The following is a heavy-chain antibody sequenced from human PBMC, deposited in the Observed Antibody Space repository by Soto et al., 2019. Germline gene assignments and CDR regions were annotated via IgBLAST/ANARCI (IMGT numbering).Heavy chain of an antibody. J-gene: IGHJ4*02. D-gene: IGHD5-18*01. CDR2: ISAYNGNT. CDR1: GYTFTSYG. V-gene: IGHV1-18*01. CDR3: ASSLLVGYGLEGESD. Sequence: QVQLVQSGAEVKKPGASVKVSCKASGYTFTSYGSSWGRQAPGQGREWMGWISAYNGNTNKAQKLQGRVTMTTDTSTSTAYMERRSLISDDTAVYYCASSLLVGYGLEGESDWGQGTLVTVSS.